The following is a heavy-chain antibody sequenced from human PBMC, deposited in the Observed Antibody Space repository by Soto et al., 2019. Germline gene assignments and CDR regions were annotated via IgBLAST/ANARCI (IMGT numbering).Heavy chain of an antibody. Sequence: TXATLSLTCAVYGGCFSGYDWSWIRQPPGKGLEWIGEINHSGSTNYNPSPKSRVTISVDTSKNQFSLKLSSVTAADTAVYYCARGGRVKTVKSWFDPWGQGTLVTVSS. D-gene: IGHD4-17*01. CDR1: GGCFSGYD. V-gene: IGHV4-34*01. CDR2: INHSGST. CDR3: ARGGRVKTVKSWFDP. J-gene: IGHJ5*02.